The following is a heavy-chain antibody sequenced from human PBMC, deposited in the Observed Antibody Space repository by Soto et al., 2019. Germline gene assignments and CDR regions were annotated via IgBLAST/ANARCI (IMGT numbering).Heavy chain of an antibody. CDR3: ARDSKPLVGESQNWFDP. D-gene: IGHD3-16*01. CDR1: GYTFTSYG. Sequence: QVQLVQSGAEVKKPGASVKVSCKASGYTFTSYGISWVRQAPGQGLEWMGWIRAYNGNTNYAQKLQGRVTMTTDTSTSTAYMELRSLRSDDTAVYYWARDSKPLVGESQNWFDPWGQGTLVTVSS. V-gene: IGHV1-18*04. J-gene: IGHJ5*02. CDR2: IRAYNGNT.